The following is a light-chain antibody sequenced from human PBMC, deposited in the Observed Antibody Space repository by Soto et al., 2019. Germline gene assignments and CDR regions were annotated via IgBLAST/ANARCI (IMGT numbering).Light chain of an antibody. CDR1: QSVSSSY. CDR3: QQRSNWIT. V-gene: IGKV3D-20*02. Sequence: IVLTQSPGTLSLSPGERAALSCRASQSVSSSYLAWYQQKPGQAPRLLIYDTSYRAAGIPARFSGSGSATDFTLTISSLEPEDFAVYYCQQRSNWITFGQGTRLEIK. J-gene: IGKJ5*01. CDR2: DTS.